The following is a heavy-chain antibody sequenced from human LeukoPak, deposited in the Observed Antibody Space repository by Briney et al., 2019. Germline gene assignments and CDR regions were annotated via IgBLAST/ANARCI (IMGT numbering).Heavy chain of an antibody. CDR2: ISGSGVST. CDR3: AKDVDRRQWLVPTSFDY. V-gene: IGHV3-23*01. D-gene: IGHD6-19*01. J-gene: IGHJ4*02. Sequence: PGGSLRLSCAASGFTFRGYAMSWVRQAPGKGLEWVSAISGSGVSTYYADSVKGRFTISRDNSKNTLYLQTNSLRAEDTAVYYCAKDVDRRQWLVPTSFDYWGQGTLVTVSS. CDR1: GFTFRGYA.